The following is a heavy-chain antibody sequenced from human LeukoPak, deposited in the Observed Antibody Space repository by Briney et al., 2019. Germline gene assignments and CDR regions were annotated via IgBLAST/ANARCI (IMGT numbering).Heavy chain of an antibody. J-gene: IGHJ3*02. D-gene: IGHD5-24*01. Sequence: GGSLRLSCAASGFTFSSFSMNWVRQAPGKGLEWVSSIYSTTTYIYYADSVKGRFTISRDNAENSLYLQMNSLRAEDTAVYYCARDQFIHAFDIWGQGTMVTVSS. V-gene: IGHV3-21*01. CDR3: ARDQFIHAFDI. CDR2: IYSTTTYI. CDR1: GFTFSSFS.